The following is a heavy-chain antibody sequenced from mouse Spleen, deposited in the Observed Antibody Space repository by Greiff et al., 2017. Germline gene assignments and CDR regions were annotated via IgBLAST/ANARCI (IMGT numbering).Heavy chain of an antibody. CDR1: GYTFTSYW. J-gene: IGHJ3*01. D-gene: IGHD2-4*01. V-gene: IGHV1-55*01. CDR2: IYPGSGST. CDR3: AREGSDYDGWFAY. Sequence: QVQLQQPGAELVKPGASVKMSCKASGYTFTSYWITWVKQRPGQGLEWIGDIYPGSGSTNYNEKFKSKATLTVDTSSSTAYMQLSSLTSEDSAVYYCAREGSDYDGWFAYWGQGTLVTVSA.